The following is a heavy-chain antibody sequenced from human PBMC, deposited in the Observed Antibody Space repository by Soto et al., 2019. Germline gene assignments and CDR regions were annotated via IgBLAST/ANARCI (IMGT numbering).Heavy chain of an antibody. CDR2: INAGKGIT. D-gene: IGHD3-10*01. V-gene: IGHV1-3*01. CDR3: ARGDGSENQYDYFDF. J-gene: IGHJ4*02. CDR1: GYTFTKFG. Sequence: GASVKVSCKASGYTFTKFGLHWVRQAPGQIFDWMGWINAGKGITQYSHSFQGRVTITTDTSATTVYMELSSLIFEDTAVYYCARGDGSENQYDYFDFWGQGTPVTVSS.